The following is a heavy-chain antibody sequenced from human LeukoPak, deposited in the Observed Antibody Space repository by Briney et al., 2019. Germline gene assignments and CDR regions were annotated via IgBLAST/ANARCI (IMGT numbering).Heavy chain of an antibody. V-gene: IGHV3-21*01. D-gene: IGHD1-26*01. CDR1: GFTFSSYS. Sequence: KAGGSLRLSCAASGFTFSSYSMNWVRQAPGKGLEWVSSISSSSSYIYYADSVKGRFTISRDNAKNSLYLQMNSLRAEGTAVYYCARDLSGSHQLRGQGTLVTVSS. CDR3: ARDLSGSHQL. CDR2: ISSSSSYI. J-gene: IGHJ4*02.